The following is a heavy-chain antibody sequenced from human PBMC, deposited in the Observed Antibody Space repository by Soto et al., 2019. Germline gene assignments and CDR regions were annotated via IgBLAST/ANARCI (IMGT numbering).Heavy chain of an antibody. D-gene: IGHD3-22*01. CDR3: ATLYYYDSSGYREMAFDT. CDR2: FDPEDGET. V-gene: IGHV1-24*01. J-gene: IGHJ3*02. Sequence: ASVKVSGKVSGYTLTELSMHWVRQAPGKGLEWMGGFDPEDGETIYAQKFQGRVTMTEDTSTDTAYMELSSLRSEDTAVYYCATLYYYDSSGYREMAFDTWGQGTMVTVSS. CDR1: GYTLTELS.